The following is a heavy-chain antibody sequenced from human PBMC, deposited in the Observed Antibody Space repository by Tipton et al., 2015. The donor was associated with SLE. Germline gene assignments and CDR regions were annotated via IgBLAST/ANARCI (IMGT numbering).Heavy chain of an antibody. CDR3: ARETSSGAFDL. CDR2: IKPDGSDK. Sequence: SLRLSCAASGFNFNEFWMTWVRQAPGKGLEWLANIKPDGSDKSFVGSVRGRFTISRDNAKKSVFLQMNSLRDEDTAVYYCARETSSGAFDLWGQGTMVTVSS. D-gene: IGHD3-10*01. J-gene: IGHJ3*01. V-gene: IGHV3-7*01. CDR1: GFNFNEFW.